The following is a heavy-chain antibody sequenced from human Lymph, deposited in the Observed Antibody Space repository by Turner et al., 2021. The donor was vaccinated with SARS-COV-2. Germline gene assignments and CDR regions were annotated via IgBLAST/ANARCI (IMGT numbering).Heavy chain of an antibody. Sequence: EVQLFESAGGLVQRGGSRSLSCEGSGFTFSSYAMSWVRQAPGKGLEWVSVISGSGGSTDYADSVKGRFTSNRDNSKNTLYLQMNSLRAEDAAVYYYAKNEVARIVVVIALFDYWGQGTLVTVSS. V-gene: IGHV3-23*01. CDR3: AKNEVARIVVVIALFDY. J-gene: IGHJ4*02. CDR2: ISGSGGST. D-gene: IGHD3-22*01. CDR1: GFTFSSYA.